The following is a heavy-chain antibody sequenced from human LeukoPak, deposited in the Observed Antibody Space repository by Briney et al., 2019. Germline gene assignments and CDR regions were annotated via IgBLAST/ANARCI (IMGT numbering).Heavy chain of an antibody. CDR1: GFTVSSNY. CDR3: ARGRENWFDP. CDR2: LYSGGSI. V-gene: IGHV3-53*01. Sequence: GGSLRLSCAASGFTVSSNYMSWVRQAPGKGLEWVSVLYSGGSIYYAESVKGRFTISRDNSRNTLYLQMNSLRAEDTAVYYCARGRENWFDPWGQGTLVTVSS. J-gene: IGHJ5*02.